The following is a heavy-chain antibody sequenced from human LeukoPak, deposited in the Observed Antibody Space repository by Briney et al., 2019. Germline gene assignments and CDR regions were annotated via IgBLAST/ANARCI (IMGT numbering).Heavy chain of an antibody. CDR3: ARFQWELLERCFDY. CDR1: GGSITSSSYY. CDR2: VYYSGST. J-gene: IGHJ4*02. V-gene: IGHV4-39*01. Sequence: SETLSLTCTVSGGSITSSSYYWGWIRQPPGKGLEWIGSVYYSGSTYYNPSLKSRVTMSVDTSKNQFSLKLSSVTAADTAVYYCARFQWELLERCFDYWGQGTLVTVSS. D-gene: IGHD1-26*01.